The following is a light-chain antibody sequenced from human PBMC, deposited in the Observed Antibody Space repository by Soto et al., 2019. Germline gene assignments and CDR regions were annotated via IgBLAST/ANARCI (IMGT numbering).Light chain of an antibody. Sequence: QSVLTQPPSASGNPGQRLTISCSGSTSNILRNYVYWYRQLPGTAPRLLISMNDQRPSGVPDRFSGSKSGTSASLAISGLRSEDEADHYCASCADSMSGYVFGPRTKVNV. V-gene: IGLV1-47*01. J-gene: IGLJ1*01. CDR3: ASCADSMSGYV. CDR1: TSNILRNY. CDR2: MND.